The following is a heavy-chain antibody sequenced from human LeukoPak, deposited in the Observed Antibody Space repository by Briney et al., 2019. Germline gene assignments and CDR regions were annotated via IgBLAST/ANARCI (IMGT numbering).Heavy chain of an antibody. Sequence: GGSLRLSCAASGFTFDDYAMHWVRQAPGKGLEWVSGISWNSGSIGYADSVKGRFTISRDNAKNSLYLQMNSLRAEDTALYYCAKSSFGEGYYYYMDVWGKGTTVTVSS. CDR1: GFTFDDYA. D-gene: IGHD3-16*01. CDR3: AKSSFGEGYYYYMDV. J-gene: IGHJ6*03. CDR2: ISWNSGSI. V-gene: IGHV3-9*01.